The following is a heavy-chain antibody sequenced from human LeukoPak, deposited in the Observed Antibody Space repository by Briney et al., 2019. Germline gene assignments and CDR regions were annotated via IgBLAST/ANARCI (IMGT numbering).Heavy chain of an antibody. Sequence: PSETLSLTCAVYGGSFSGYYWSWIRQPPGKGLGWIGEINHSGSTNYRPSLKSRVTISVDTSKNQFSLKLSSVTAADTAVYYCARAALGGYYLFDYWGQGTLVTVSS. D-gene: IGHD3-22*01. CDR1: GGSFSGYY. V-gene: IGHV4-34*01. J-gene: IGHJ4*02. CDR2: INHSGST. CDR3: ARAALGGYYLFDY.